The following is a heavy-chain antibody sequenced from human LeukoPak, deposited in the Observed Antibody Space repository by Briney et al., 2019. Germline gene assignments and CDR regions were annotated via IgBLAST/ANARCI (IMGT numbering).Heavy chain of an antibody. CDR3: AAGVVVAAPYYYGMDV. Sequence: SVKVSCKASGFTFTSSAVQGVRQPRGKGLGWVGWILVCSGNTNYAQKFQERVTITREMSTSTAYMELSSMRSEDTAVYYWAAGVVVAAPYYYGMDVWGKGTTVTVSS. V-gene: IGHV1-58*01. J-gene: IGHJ6*04. CDR2: ILVCSGNT. CDR1: GFTFTSSA. D-gene: IGHD2-15*01.